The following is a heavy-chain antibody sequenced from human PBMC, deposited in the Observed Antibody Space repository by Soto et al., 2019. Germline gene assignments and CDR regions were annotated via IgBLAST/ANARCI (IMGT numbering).Heavy chain of an antibody. D-gene: IGHD3-10*01. Sequence: LRLSCGASGFTITDYYMSWIRQAPGKGLEWVSHISSVGTTTYYADSVKGRFSISMDNAKNSLYLQMNSLRAEDTAVYYCARDQEGSGSHWLGYNYYAMDVWGQGTTVTVS. CDR1: GFTITDYY. CDR2: ISSVGTTT. V-gene: IGHV3-11*01. CDR3: ARDQEGSGSHWLGYNYYAMDV. J-gene: IGHJ6*02.